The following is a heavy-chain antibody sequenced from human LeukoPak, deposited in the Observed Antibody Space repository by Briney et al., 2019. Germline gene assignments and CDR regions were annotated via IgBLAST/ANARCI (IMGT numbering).Heavy chain of an antibody. CDR3: ARVQHTRWLVRGIDY. D-gene: IGHD6-19*01. CDR1: GGSFSGYY. Sequence: SETLSLTCAVYGGSFSGYYRSWIRQPLGKRLEWIGEINHSGSTNYNPSLKSRVTISVDTSKNQFSLKLSSVTAADTAVYYCARVQHTRWLVRGIDYWGQGTLVTVSS. V-gene: IGHV4-34*01. J-gene: IGHJ4*02. CDR2: INHSGST.